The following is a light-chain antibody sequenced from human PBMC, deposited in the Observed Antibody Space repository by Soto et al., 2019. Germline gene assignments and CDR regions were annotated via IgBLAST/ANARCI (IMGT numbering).Light chain of an antibody. CDR2: GAS. J-gene: IGKJ4*01. CDR3: QQYKNWPPLT. CDR1: QSVSSN. V-gene: IGKV3-15*01. Sequence: ETVMTQSPATLSVSPGDRATLSCRASQSVSSNLAWYQQKPGQATRLLIYGASTRATGIPASFSGSGSGPEFTLTISSLQSEDLALYYCQQYKNWPPLTFGGGNKVEIK.